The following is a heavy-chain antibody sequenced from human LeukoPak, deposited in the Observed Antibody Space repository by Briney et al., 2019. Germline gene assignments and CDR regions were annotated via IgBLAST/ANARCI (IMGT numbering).Heavy chain of an antibody. Sequence: SVKVSCKASGGTFSSYAISWVRQAPGQGLEWMGRIIPILGIANYAQKFQGRVTITADKSTSTAYMELSGLRSEDTAVYYCARPTKAYSYYFDYWGQGTLVTVSS. CDR1: GGTFSSYA. CDR2: IIPILGIA. V-gene: IGHV1-69*04. CDR3: ARPTKAYSYYFDY. J-gene: IGHJ4*02. D-gene: IGHD2-15*01.